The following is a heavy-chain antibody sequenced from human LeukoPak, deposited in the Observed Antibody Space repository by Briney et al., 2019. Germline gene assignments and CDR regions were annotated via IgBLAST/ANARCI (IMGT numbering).Heavy chain of an antibody. Sequence: GGSLRLSCAASGFTFSSYGMSWVRQAPGKGLEWVSAISGSGGSTYYADSVKGRFTTSRDNSKNTLYLQMNSLRAEDTAVYYCAKETFVWGSYRYNDYWGQGTLVTVSS. D-gene: IGHD3-16*02. V-gene: IGHV3-23*01. CDR3: AKETFVWGSYRYNDY. CDR1: GFTFSSYG. CDR2: ISGSGGST. J-gene: IGHJ4*02.